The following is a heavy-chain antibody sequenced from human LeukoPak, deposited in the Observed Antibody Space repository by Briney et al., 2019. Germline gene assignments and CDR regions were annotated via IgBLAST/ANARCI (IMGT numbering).Heavy chain of an antibody. D-gene: IGHD6-13*01. V-gene: IGHV3-74*03. CDR2: IKTDGSTT. CDR3: ARDRSSSSLDY. J-gene: IGHJ4*02. CDR1: GFTFSTYW. Sequence: HPGGSLRLSCAASGFTFSTYWMHWVRQAPGKGLVWVSRIKTDGSTTTYADSVKGRFTVSRDNAKNTMYLQMNSLRAEDTAVYYCARDRSSSSLDYWGQGTLVTVSS.